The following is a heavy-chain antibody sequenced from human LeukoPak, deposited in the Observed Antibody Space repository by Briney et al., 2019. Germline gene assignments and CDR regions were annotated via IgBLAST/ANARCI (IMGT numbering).Heavy chain of an antibody. Sequence: GGSLRLSCAASRLTLNNYAVTWVRQAPGKGLEWVSGTSASGGSTYYADSVKGRFTIPRDSFKNTLYLQMNSLRAEDTSVCYCTKRRHGYIQDYWGQGTLVTVSS. D-gene: IGHD5-24*01. V-gene: IGHV3-23*01. J-gene: IGHJ4*02. CDR3: TKRRHGYIQDY. CDR1: RLTLNNYA. CDR2: TSASGGST.